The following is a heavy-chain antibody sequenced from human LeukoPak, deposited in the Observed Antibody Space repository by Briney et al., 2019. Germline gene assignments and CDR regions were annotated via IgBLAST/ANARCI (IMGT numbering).Heavy chain of an antibody. CDR2: IDTDGRTT. CDR3: ARDVGGAGSY. D-gene: IGHD3-10*01. CDR1: GHTFSSYW. V-gene: IGHV3-74*01. Sequence: GGSLRLSCAASGHTFSSYWMHWVRQAPGKGLVWVSRIDTDGRTTSYADSVKGRFTISSDNVQNTLYLQMNSLRAEDTAVYYCARDVGGAGSYWGQGTLVTVSS. J-gene: IGHJ4*02.